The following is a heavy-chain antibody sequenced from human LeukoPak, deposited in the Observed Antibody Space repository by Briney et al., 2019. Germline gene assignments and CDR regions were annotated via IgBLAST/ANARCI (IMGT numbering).Heavy chain of an antibody. V-gene: IGHV4-59*08. J-gene: IGHJ4*02. Sequence: SETLSLTCTVAGGSISSYYWSWIRQPPGKGLEWIGYIYYSGSTNYNPSLKSRVTISVDTSKNQFSLKLSSVSAADTAVYYCASLLGGYFDYWGQGTLVTVSS. CDR3: ASLLGGYFDY. CDR1: GGSISSYY. CDR2: IYYSGST. D-gene: IGHD3-16*01.